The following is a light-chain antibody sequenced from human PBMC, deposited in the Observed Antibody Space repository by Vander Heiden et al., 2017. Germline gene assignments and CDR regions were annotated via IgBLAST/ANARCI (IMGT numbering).Light chain of an antibody. CDR3: SSYKSSSTPYV. J-gene: IGLJ1*01. V-gene: IGLV2-14*03. CDR2: DVS. Sequence: QSALIQPASVSGSPGQSITISCTGTSSDVGGYNYVSWYQQHPGKAPNLMIYDVSDRPSGVSNRFSGSKSGNTASLTISGLQAEDEADYYCSSYKSSSTPYVFGTGTKVTVL. CDR1: SSDVGGYNY.